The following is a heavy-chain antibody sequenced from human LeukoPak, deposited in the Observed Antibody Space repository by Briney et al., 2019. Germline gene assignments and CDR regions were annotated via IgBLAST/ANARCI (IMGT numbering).Heavy chain of an antibody. CDR2: INPNSGGT. V-gene: IGHV1-2*02. CDR3: ARHPAISGGYGMDV. Sequence: ASVKVSCKASGYTFTGYYMHWVRQAPGQGLEWMGWINPNSGGTNYAQKFQGRVTMTRDTSISTAYMELSRLSSVTAADTAVYYCARHPAISGGYGMDVWGQGTTVTVSS. J-gene: IGHJ6*02. CDR1: GYTFTGYY. D-gene: IGHD2-21*01.